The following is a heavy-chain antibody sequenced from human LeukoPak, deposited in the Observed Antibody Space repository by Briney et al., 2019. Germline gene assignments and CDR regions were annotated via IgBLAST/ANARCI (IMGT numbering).Heavy chain of an antibody. CDR2: INHSGST. V-gene: IGHV4-34*01. CDR1: GGAFSGYY. Sequence: SETLSLTCAVYGGAFSGYYWSWIRQPPGQGLEWIGEINHSGSTNYNPSLKSRVTISVDTSKNQFSLKLSSVTAADTAVYYCARVWGIYDSSGYYPDAFDIWGQGTMVTVSS. J-gene: IGHJ3*02. D-gene: IGHD3-22*01. CDR3: ARVWGIYDSSGYYPDAFDI.